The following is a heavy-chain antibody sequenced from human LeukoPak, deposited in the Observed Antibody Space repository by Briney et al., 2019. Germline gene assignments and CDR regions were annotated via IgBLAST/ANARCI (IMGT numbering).Heavy chain of an antibody. CDR3: ARGKYSSSWYPHYYGMDV. V-gene: IGHV1-3*01. J-gene: IGHJ6*02. CDR1: GYTFTSYA. CDR2: INAGNGNT. Sequence: ASVKVSCKASGYTFTSYAMHWARQAPGQRLEWMGWINAGNGNTKYSQKFQGRVTITRDTSASTAYMELSSLRSEDTAVYYCARGKYSSSWYPHYYGMDVWGQGTTVTVSS. D-gene: IGHD6-13*01.